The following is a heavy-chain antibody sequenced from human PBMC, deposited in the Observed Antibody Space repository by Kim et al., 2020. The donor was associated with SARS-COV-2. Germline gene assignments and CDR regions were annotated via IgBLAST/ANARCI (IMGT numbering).Heavy chain of an antibody. V-gene: IGHV1-18*01. CDR1: GYTFTSYG. Sequence: ASVKVSCKASGYTFTSYGISWVRQAPGQGLEWMGWISAYNGNTNYAQKLQGRVTMTTDTSTSTAYMELRSLRSDDTAVYYCARDTWIAARSSYYGMDVWGPGTTVTVSS. J-gene: IGHJ6*02. CDR2: ISAYNGNT. CDR3: ARDTWIAARSSYYGMDV. D-gene: IGHD6-6*01.